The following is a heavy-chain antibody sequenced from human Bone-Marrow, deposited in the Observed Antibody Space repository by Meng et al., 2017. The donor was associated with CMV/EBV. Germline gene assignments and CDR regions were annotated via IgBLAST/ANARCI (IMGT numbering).Heavy chain of an antibody. CDR2: ISSSSSYI. V-gene: IGHV3-21*01. D-gene: IGHD3-10*01. CDR1: GFTFSSYS. CDR3: ARSGQGNYFDD. Sequence: ETLSLTCAASGFTFSSYSMNWVRQAPGKGLEWVSSISSSSSYIYYADAVKGRFTISRDNAKNSLYLQMNSLRAEDTAVYYCARSGQGNYFDDWGQGTLVTVSS. J-gene: IGHJ4*02.